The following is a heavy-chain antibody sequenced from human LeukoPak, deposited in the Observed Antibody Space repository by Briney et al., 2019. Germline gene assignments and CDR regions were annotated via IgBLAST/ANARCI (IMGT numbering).Heavy chain of an antibody. V-gene: IGHV1-18*04. CDR1: EYTIRNYY. CDR3: ARDTNYDILTGYFQFDP. J-gene: IGHJ5*02. CDR2: ISAYNGNT. D-gene: IGHD3-9*01. Sequence: GASVKLSCKASEYTIRNYYMHWVRQAPGQGLEWMGWISAYNGNTNYAQKLQGRVTMTTDTSTSTAYMELRSLRPDDTAVYYCARDTNYDILTGYFQFDPWGQGTLVTVSS.